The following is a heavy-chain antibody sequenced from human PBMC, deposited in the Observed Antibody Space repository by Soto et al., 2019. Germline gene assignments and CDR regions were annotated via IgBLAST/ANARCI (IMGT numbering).Heavy chain of an antibody. J-gene: IGHJ6*02. CDR3: ARVKKGYDFWNYYGMXV. V-gene: IGHV1-2*04. CDR2: INPNSGGT. Sequence: ASVKVSCKASGYTFTGYYMHWVRQAPGQGLEWMGWINPNSGGTNYAQKFQGWVTMTRDTSISTAYMELSRLRSDDTAVYYCARVKKGYDFWNYYGMXVWGQGTTVTVSS. CDR1: GYTFTGYY. D-gene: IGHD3-3*01.